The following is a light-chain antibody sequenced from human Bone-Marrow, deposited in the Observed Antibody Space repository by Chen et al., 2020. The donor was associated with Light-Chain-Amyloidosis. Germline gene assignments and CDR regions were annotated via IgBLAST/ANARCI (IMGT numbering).Light chain of an antibody. V-gene: IGKV2-28*01. CDR1: QSLMQNNGYNF. J-gene: IGKJ2*01. CDR3: MQTLQPLRT. CDR2: LAS. Sequence: IVMTQSPLSLAVTPGESASISCTSNQSLMQNNGYNFLDWYLQKPGQSPQLLIYLASDRASGVLARFSGSGSGKDFTLKITSVEADDVGVYFCMQTLQPLRTFGQGTKLEI.